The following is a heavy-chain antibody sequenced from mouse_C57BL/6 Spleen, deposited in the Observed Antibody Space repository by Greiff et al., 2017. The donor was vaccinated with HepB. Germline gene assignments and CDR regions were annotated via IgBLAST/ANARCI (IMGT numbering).Heavy chain of an antibody. CDR1: GYTFTSYW. CDR3: AAIYYEYAWFAY. CDR2: IDPSDSYT. V-gene: IGHV1-50*01. Sequence: QVQLQQPGAELVKPGASVKLSCKASGYTFTSYWMQWVKQRPGQGLEWIGEIDPSDSYTNYNQKFKGKATLTVDTSSSTAYMQLSSLTSEDSAVYYCAAIYYEYAWFAYWGQGTLVTVSA. D-gene: IGHD2-4*01. J-gene: IGHJ3*01.